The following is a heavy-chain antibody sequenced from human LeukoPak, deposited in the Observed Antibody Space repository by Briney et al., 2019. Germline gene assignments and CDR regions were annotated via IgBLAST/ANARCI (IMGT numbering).Heavy chain of an antibody. CDR1: GFTFSSYG. V-gene: IGHV3-30*02. J-gene: IGHJ4*02. D-gene: IGHD6-6*01. CDR3: AKEEYSSSSYFDY. Sequence: GGSLRLSCAASGFTFSSYGMHWVRQAPGKGLEWVAFIRYDGSNKYYADSVKGRFTISRDNSKNTLYLQMNSLRAEDTVVYYCAKEEYSSSSYFDYRGQGTVVTVSS. CDR2: IRYDGSNK.